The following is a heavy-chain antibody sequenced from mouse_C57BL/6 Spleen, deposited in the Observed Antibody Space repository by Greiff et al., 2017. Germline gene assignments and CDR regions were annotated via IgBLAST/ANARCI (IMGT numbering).Heavy chain of an antibody. CDR1: GYTFTEYT. CDR2: FYPGSGSR. J-gene: IGHJ4*01. V-gene: IGHV1-62-2*01. Sequence: VQLQQSGAELVKPGASVKMSCKASGYTFTEYTINWVKQRSGQGLEWIGWFYPGSGSRKYNEKFKDKATLTVDKSSSPAYMELRRLKSEDSAVYFGAKHEGCGYDVDYAMDYWGQGASVTVSS. D-gene: IGHD2-2*01. CDR3: AKHEGCGYDVDYAMDY.